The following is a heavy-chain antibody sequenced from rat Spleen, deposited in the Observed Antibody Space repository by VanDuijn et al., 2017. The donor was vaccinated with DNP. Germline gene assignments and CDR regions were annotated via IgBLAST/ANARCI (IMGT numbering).Heavy chain of an antibody. Sequence: QVQLQQSGAELAKPGSSVKISCKASGYTFTTYYISWIKQTTGQGLEYIGYINTGGGGTNYNERFKGKATLTVDKSSSTAFMQLNSLTPDDSAVYYCARRRLPYWYFDFWGPGTMVTVSS. CDR3: ARRRLPYWYFDF. CDR2: INTGGGGT. CDR1: GYTFTTYY. J-gene: IGHJ1*01. V-gene: IGHV1-43*01.